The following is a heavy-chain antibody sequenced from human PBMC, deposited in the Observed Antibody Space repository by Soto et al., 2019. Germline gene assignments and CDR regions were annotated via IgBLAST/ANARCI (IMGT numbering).Heavy chain of an antibody. CDR1: GYTFTMYA. J-gene: IGHJ6*02. V-gene: IGHV1-3*01. D-gene: IGHD7-27*01. Sequence: SVKVSCKASGYTFTMYAMHGVRQSRLRGLEWMGCINAGNGNTKYSQKFQGRVTITRDTSASTAYMELSSLRSEDTAVYYCARDLLLLGYYYYYGMDVWGQGTTVTVSS. CDR2: INAGNGNT. CDR3: ARDLLLLGYYYYYGMDV.